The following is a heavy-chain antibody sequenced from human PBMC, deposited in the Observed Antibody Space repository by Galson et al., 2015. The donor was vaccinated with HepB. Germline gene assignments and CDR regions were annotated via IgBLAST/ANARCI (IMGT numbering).Heavy chain of an antibody. J-gene: IGHJ4*02. CDR2: INTNTGNP. V-gene: IGHV7-4-1*02. CDR3: ARRYLGTYADY. Sequence: SVKVSCKASGYTFTNYAVNWVRQAPGQGLEWMGWINTNTGNPTYAQAFTGRYVFSLDTSVSTAYLQISSLKAEDTAVYYCARRYLGTYADYWGQGTLVTVSS. D-gene: IGHD7-27*01. CDR1: GYTFTNYA.